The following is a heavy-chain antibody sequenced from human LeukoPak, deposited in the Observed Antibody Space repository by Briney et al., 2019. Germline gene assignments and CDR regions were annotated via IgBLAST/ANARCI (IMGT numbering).Heavy chain of an antibody. CDR2: IYYSGST. CDR1: GGSISSGDYY. Sequence: PSQTLSLTCTVSGGSISSGDYYWSWIRQPPGKGLEWIGYIYYSGSTYYNPSLKSRVTISVDTSKNQFSLKLSSVTAADTAVYYCARDTGGYYYYYMDVWGNGTTVTVSS. V-gene: IGHV4-30-4*08. D-gene: IGHD5-18*01. J-gene: IGHJ6*03. CDR3: ARDTGGYYYYYMDV.